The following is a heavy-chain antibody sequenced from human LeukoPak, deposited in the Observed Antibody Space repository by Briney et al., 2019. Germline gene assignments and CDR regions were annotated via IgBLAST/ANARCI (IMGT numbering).Heavy chain of an antibody. CDR3: ASNMVRGIIKINYYYMDV. J-gene: IGHJ6*03. V-gene: IGHV4-59*08. CDR2: ISYSGGT. Sequence: SETLSPTCTVSGESITSYYWTWIRQPPGKGLEWIGYISYSGGTHYNPSLKSRVTISRDTSKNQYSLNLKSVTAADTAVYYCASNMVRGIIKINYYYMDVWGKGTTVTVSS. D-gene: IGHD3-10*01. CDR1: GESITSYY.